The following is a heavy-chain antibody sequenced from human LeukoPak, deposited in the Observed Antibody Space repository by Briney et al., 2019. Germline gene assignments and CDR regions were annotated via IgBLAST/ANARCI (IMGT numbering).Heavy chain of an antibody. CDR3: AKGAGGFSYYIWFDP. J-gene: IGHJ5*02. D-gene: IGHD5-18*01. CDR2: IYYSGTT. CDR1: GGSFSGYY. Sequence: PSETLSLTCAVYGGSFSGYYWSWIRQPPGKGLEWIGSIYYSGTTHYSPSLESRVTISVDTSKNQFSLKVASVTAADTAIYYCAKGAGGFSYYIWFDPWGQGTLATVSS. V-gene: IGHV4-34*01.